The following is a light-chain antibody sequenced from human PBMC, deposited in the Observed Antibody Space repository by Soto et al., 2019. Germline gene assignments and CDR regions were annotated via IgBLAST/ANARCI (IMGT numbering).Light chain of an antibody. Sequence: DIVMTQSPDSLAVSLGERATINCRSSQSVLYNSDNKNYLAWFQQKAGQPPKLLIYWASTRESGVPDRFSGSGSGTDFALTISSLQAEDVAVYYCQQYFDNPWTFGQGTKVEIK. V-gene: IGKV4-1*01. CDR2: WAS. J-gene: IGKJ1*01. CDR1: QSVLYNSDNKNY. CDR3: QQYFDNPWT.